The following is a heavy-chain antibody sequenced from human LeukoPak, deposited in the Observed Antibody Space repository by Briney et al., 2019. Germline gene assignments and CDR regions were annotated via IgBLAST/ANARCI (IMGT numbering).Heavy chain of an antibody. J-gene: IGHJ4*02. CDR2: ISWNSDNI. D-gene: IGHD3-22*01. V-gene: IGHV3-9*01. Sequence: GGSLRLSCAASGFTFDDYAMHWVRQAPGKGLEWVSGISWNSDNIAYADSVKGRFTISRDNAKNSLYLQMNSLRVEDTALYYCARSRHSYDSTGFPHYWGQGTLVTVSS. CDR1: GFTFDDYA. CDR3: ARSRHSYDSTGFPHY.